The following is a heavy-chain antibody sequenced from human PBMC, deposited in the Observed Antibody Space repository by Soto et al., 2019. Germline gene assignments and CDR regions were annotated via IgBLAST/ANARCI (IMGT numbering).Heavy chain of an antibody. Sequence: GASVKVSSKASGGTFSSYAISWVRQAPGQGLEWMGRIIPIFGTANYAQKFQGRVTITADESTSTAYMELSSIRSEDTAMYYCARSHRSRYYYYYYGMDVWGQGTTVIVSS. D-gene: IGHD3-16*02. J-gene: IGHJ6*02. CDR1: GGTFSSYA. V-gene: IGHV1-69*13. CDR3: ARSHRSRYYYYYYGMDV. CDR2: IIPIFGTA.